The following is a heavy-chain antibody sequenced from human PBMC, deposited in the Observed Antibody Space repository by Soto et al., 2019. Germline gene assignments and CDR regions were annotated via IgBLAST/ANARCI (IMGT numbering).Heavy chain of an antibody. CDR3: ATSLDYGDYVFDY. V-gene: IGHV3-23*01. Sequence: WSLRLSCVASVFSFRGYAINWVRQAPGKGLEWVSAISGSGSTYYADSVKGRLTISRDNSKNTVYLQMNSLRAEDTAVYYCATSLDYGDYVFDYWGQGTLVTVSS. CDR2: ISGSGST. D-gene: IGHD4-17*01. J-gene: IGHJ4*02. CDR1: VFSFRGYA.